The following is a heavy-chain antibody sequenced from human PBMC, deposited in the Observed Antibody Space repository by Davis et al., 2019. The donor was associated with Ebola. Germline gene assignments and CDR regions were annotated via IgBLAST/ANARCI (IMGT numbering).Heavy chain of an antibody. CDR3: ARDVGSAWRWFDP. J-gene: IGHJ5*02. CDR1: GFSFSNYD. V-gene: IGHV3-33*08. D-gene: IGHD6-19*01. CDR2: IWYNGNNK. Sequence: GGSLRLSCAASGFSFSNYDMHWVRQAPGKGLEWVAVIWYNGNNKYYADSAKGRFTISRDTSKNTVYLEMNNLRPEDTAVYYCARDVGSAWRWFDPWGQGTLVTVSS.